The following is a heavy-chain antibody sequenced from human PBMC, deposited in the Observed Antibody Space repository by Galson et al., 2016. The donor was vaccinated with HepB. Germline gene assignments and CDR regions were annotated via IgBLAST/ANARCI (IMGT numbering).Heavy chain of an antibody. CDR2: ISGSGGTT. CDR1: GITFSSYA. J-gene: IGHJ4*02. D-gene: IGHD1-26*01. V-gene: IGHV3-23*01. CDR3: VKESSGTYGWHFDY. Sequence: SLRLSCAASGITFSSYAMSWVRQAPGKGLDWVSAISGSGGTTYYADSVKGRVTMTRDTSISTAYMELTGLRSDDTAVYYCVKESSGTYGWHFDYWGQGTLVTVSS.